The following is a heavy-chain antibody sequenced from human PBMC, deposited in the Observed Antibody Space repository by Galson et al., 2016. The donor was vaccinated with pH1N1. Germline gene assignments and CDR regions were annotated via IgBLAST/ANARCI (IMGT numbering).Heavy chain of an antibody. J-gene: IGHJ2*01. Sequence: SETLSLTCTVSGGSVSSGSYYWSWIRQPPGKGLEWIGYIYYSGSTNYNPSLKSRVTISVDTSKNQFSLKLGSVTAADTAVHYCAREMGVLDESITYFDLWGRGTLVTVSS. CDR2: IYYSGST. CDR1: GGSVSSGSYY. D-gene: IGHD2-21*01. V-gene: IGHV4-61*01. CDR3: AREMGVLDESITYFDL.